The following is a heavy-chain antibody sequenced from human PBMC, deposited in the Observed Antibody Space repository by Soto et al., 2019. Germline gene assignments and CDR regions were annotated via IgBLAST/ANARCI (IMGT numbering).Heavy chain of an antibody. Sequence: SETLSLTCAVSGGSIRSGGYSWMWILHPPGKGLEWIGYIYQSGSTYYNPSLKSRVTISVDRSRNQFSLKLSSVTAADTAVYFCATQSYSNSGAYYYYAMDVWGQGTTVTVSS. J-gene: IGHJ6*02. CDR1: GGSIRSGGYS. V-gene: IGHV4-30-2*01. CDR3: ATQSYSNSGAYYYYAMDV. CDR2: IYQSGST. D-gene: IGHD4-4*01.